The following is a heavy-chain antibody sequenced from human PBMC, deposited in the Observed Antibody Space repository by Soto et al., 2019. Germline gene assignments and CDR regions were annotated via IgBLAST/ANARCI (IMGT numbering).Heavy chain of an antibody. D-gene: IGHD3-10*01. Sequence: SVKVSCKASGCTFSSYAISWVRQAPGQGLEWMGGIIPIFGTANYAQKFQGRVTITADESTSTAYMELSSLRSEDTAVYYCARCLYGSGPNWFDPWGQGTLVTVSS. CDR3: ARCLYGSGPNWFDP. CDR2: IIPIFGTA. J-gene: IGHJ5*02. CDR1: GCTFSSYA. V-gene: IGHV1-69*13.